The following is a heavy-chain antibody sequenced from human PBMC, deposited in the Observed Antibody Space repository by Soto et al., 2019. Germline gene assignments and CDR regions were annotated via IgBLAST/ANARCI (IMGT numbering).Heavy chain of an antibody. CDR1: GLIFSDYH. CDR3: AMLGGWSGGSSGMDV. Sequence: EVQLVESGGGLVQPGGSLRLSCAASGLIFSDYHMDWVRQAPGKGLEWVGRIRRKANSYTTEYAASVKGTFTISRDDSKNSLYLQINSLKGEDTAVYYCAMLGGWSGGSSGMDVWGQGTTVTVSS. CDR2: IRRKANSYTT. D-gene: IGHD6-19*01. V-gene: IGHV3-72*01. J-gene: IGHJ6*02.